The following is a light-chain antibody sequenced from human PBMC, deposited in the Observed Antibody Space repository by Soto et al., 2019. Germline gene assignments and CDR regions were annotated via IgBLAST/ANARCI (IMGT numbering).Light chain of an antibody. Sequence: QSVLTQPASVSRSPGQSITISCTGTSSDVGGYNYVSWYQQHPGKAPKLMIYDVSNRPSGVSNRFSGSKSGNTASLTISGLQAEDEADYYCSSYTSSSTLDVFGTGTKLTVL. V-gene: IGLV2-14*01. CDR3: SSYTSSSTLDV. J-gene: IGLJ1*01. CDR2: DVS. CDR1: SSDVGGYNY.